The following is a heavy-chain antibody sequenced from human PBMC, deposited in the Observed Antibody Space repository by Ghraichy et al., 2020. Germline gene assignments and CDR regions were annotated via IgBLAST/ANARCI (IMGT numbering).Heavy chain of an antibody. CDR2: IYYSGST. CDR3: ARHYSRSGSYANYYYGMDV. J-gene: IGHJ6*02. V-gene: IGHV4-59*08. D-gene: IGHD3-10*01. Sequence: SETLSLTCTVSGGSISSYYWSWIRQPPGKGLEWIGYIYYSGSTNYNPSLNSRVTISVDTSKNQFSLKLSSVTAADTAVYYCARHYSRSGSYANYYYGMDVWGQGTTVTVSS. CDR1: GGSISSYY.